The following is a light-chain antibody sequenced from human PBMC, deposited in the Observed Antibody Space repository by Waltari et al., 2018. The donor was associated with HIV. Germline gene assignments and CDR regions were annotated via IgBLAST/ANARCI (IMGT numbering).Light chain of an antibody. CDR2: EDN. CDR3: QSYDSTNPCI. Sequence: NFMLTQPHSVSESPGKTVTISCARSSGSIASNHVQWYQQRPGSPPTPVIYEDNQRPSGVPDRFSGSIDSSSNSASLTISELKTEDEADYYCQSYDSTNPCIFGTGTRVTVL. CDR1: SGSIASNH. J-gene: IGLJ1*01. V-gene: IGLV6-57*01.